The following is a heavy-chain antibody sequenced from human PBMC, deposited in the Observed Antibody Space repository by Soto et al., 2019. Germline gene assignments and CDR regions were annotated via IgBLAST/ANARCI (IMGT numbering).Heavy chain of an antibody. Sequence: SETLSLTCTVSGGSISSGGYYWSWIRQHPGKGLEWIGYIYYSGSTYYNPSLKSRVTISVDTSKNQFSLKLSSVTAADTAVYYCARDPAYYYDSSPIWGQGTMVTVSS. CDR1: GGSISSGGYY. D-gene: IGHD3-22*01. J-gene: IGHJ3*02. V-gene: IGHV4-31*03. CDR2: IYYSGST. CDR3: ARDPAYYYDSSPI.